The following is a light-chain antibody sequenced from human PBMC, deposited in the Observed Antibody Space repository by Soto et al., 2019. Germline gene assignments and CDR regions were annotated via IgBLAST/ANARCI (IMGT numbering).Light chain of an antibody. V-gene: IGKV3-15*01. CDR1: KSVSSN. J-gene: IGKJ1*01. CDR2: GAS. CDR3: QQYNNWRT. Sequence: EIVMTQSPATLSVSPGERATLSCRASKSVSSNLAWYQQKPGQAPRLLIYGASTRATGIPARFSGSGSGTEFTLTISSLQSEDFAVYYCQQYNNWRTFGQGTKADIK.